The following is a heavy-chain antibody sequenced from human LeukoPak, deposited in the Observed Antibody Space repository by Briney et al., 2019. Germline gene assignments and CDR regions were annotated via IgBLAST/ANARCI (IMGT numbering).Heavy chain of an antibody. CDR2: IDGSSSRT. CDR3: ARAAYASSPDY. Sequence: PGGALGLSLAASGFFFIDYYMAWLRPAPGKGLEWVSYIDGSSSRTKYADSVKGRFTISRDNARNSLYLQMNSLRDEDTAVYYCARAAYASSPDYWGQGTLVTVSS. V-gene: IGHV3-11*06. CDR1: GFFFIDYY. J-gene: IGHJ4*02. D-gene: IGHD6-13*01.